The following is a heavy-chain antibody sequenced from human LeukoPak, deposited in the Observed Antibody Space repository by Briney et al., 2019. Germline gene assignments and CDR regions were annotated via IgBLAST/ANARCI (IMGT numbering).Heavy chain of an antibody. V-gene: IGHV1-18*01. D-gene: IGHD6-19*01. CDR3: ARLYSSGFYYYGMDV. Sequence: ASVKVSCKASGYTFTSYGISWERPAPEQGLEWMGWISAYNGNTNYAQTLQGRVTMTTDTTTSTGYMELRSLRSDDTAVYYCARLYSSGFYYYGMDVWGQGTTVTVSS. J-gene: IGHJ6*02. CDR1: GYTFTSYG. CDR2: ISAYNGNT.